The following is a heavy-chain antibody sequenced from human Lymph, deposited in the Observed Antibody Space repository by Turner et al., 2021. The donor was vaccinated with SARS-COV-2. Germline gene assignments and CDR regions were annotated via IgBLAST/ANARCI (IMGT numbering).Heavy chain of an antibody. V-gene: IGHV3-9*01. J-gene: IGHJ6*02. Sequence: EVQLVESGRGLVQPGRSLILSCAASGFTFDEYAMHWVRQAPGKGLEWVSGISWNSGSIGDADSVKGRFTISRDNAKNSLYLQMNSLRAEDTALYYCAKGRRFCMDVWGQGTTVTVSS. CDR2: ISWNSGSI. CDR3: AKGRRFCMDV. CDR1: GFTFDEYA.